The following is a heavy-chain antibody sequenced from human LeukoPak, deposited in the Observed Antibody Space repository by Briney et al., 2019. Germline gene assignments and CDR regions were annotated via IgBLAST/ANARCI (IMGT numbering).Heavy chain of an antibody. CDR3: ARDRWDYDILTGYFGYYYYGMDV. CDR1: GFTFSSYW. Sequence: PGGSLRLSCAASGFTFSSYWMCWVRQAPGKGLEWVAIIKQDGSEKYYVDSVKGRFTISGDNAKNSLYLQMNSLRAEDTAVYYCARDRWDYDILTGYFGYYYYGMDVWGQGTTVTVSS. V-gene: IGHV3-7*03. CDR2: IKQDGSEK. J-gene: IGHJ6*02. D-gene: IGHD3-9*01.